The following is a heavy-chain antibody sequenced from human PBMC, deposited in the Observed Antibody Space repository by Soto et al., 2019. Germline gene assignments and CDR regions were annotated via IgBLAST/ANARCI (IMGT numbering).Heavy chain of an antibody. CDR3: ARDNGYSYGYTLDH. CDR1: GGSISSYY. J-gene: IGHJ4*02. D-gene: IGHD5-18*01. Sequence: QVQLQESGPGLVKPSETLSLTCTVSGGSISSYYWRWLRQTPGKGLEWIGYIYYSGSTNYNPSLKSRVTISVDTSKNQFSLKVSAVTASDTAVYDCARDNGYSYGYTLDHWGQGTLVTVSS. CDR2: IYYSGST. V-gene: IGHV4-59*01.